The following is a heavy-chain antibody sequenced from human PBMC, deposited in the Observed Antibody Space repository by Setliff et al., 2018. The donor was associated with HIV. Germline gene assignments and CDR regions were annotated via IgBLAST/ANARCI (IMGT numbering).Heavy chain of an antibody. CDR1: GYTFTSYY. D-gene: IGHD3-16*01. Sequence: ASVKVSCKASGYTFTSYYMHWVRQAPGQGLERMGIIDPSGGSTNYAQKFQGRLTMTSDTSTSTVYMELSSLRSEDTAVYYCARAVASRNIRGEYSFDYWGQGTLVTVSS. CDR2: IDPSGGST. CDR3: ARAVASRNIRGEYSFDY. J-gene: IGHJ4*02. V-gene: IGHV1-46*01.